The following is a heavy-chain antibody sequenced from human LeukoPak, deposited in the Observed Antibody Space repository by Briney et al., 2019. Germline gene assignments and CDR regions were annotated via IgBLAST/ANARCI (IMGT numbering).Heavy chain of an antibody. Sequence: ASVKVSCKASGGTFSSYAISWVRQAPGQGLEWMGGIIPIFGTANYAQKFQGRVTITADESTSTAYMELSSLRAEDTAVYYCARAMDSSGWGAFDIWGQGTMVTVSS. D-gene: IGHD6-19*01. CDR2: IIPIFGTA. CDR1: GGTFSSYA. J-gene: IGHJ3*02. V-gene: IGHV1-69*13. CDR3: ARAMDSSGWGAFDI.